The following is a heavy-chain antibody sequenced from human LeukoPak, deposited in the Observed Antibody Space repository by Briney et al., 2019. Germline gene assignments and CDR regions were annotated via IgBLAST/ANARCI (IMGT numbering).Heavy chain of an antibody. CDR2: IYYSGST. D-gene: IGHD3-22*01. J-gene: IGHJ4*02. CDR3: ASVEPPKYYYDSSGYVRY. CDR1: GGSISSSSYY. Sequence: SETLSLTCTVSGGSISSSSYYWGWIRQPPGKGLEWIGSIYYSGSTYYNPSLKSRVTISVDTSKNQFSLKLSSVTAADTAVYYCASVEPPKYYYDSSGYVRYWGQGTLVTVSS. V-gene: IGHV4-39*07.